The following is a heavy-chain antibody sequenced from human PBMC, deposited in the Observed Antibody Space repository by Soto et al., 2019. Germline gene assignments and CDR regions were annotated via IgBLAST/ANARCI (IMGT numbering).Heavy chain of an antibody. CDR1: GFIFGNFG. CDR3: AKGKGVGATPDGANC. J-gene: IGHJ4*02. Sequence: EVQVLESGGGLVQPGGSLRLSCAASGFIFGNFGMNWVRQAPGKGLEWVSGVRSDGDTTYNAESVKGRFTVFRDTSRNTVYLQMNNLRAEDTAIYYCAKGKGVGATPDGANCWGQGTLVTVSS. CDR2: VRSDGDTT. D-gene: IGHD1-26*01. V-gene: IGHV3-23*01.